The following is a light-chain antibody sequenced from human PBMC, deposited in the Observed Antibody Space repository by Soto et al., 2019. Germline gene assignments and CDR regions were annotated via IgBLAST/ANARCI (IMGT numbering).Light chain of an antibody. CDR1: QGIRNY. J-gene: IGKJ4*01. CDR2: GAS. V-gene: IGKV1-27*01. Sequence: DVPMTQSPSSLSASVGDRVTITCRASQGIRNYLAWYQQKPGKVPKLLIYGASTLQSGVPSRFSGSGSGTDFTLTISSLQPEDVATYYCQKYNSVPLTFGGGTKVEIK. CDR3: QKYNSVPLT.